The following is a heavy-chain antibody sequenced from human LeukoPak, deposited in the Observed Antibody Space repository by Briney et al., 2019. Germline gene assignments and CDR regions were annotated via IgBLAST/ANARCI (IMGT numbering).Heavy chain of an antibody. V-gene: IGHV1-18*01. CDR1: GYTFTSYG. CDR3: ARDLGMVRGVITV. Sequence: ASVTVSFKASGYTFTSYGISWVRQAPGQGLEWMGWISAYNGNTNYAQNLQGRVTMTTDTSTSTVYMELRSLRSDDTAVYYCARDLGMVRGVITVWGQGTLVTVSS. J-gene: IGHJ4*02. D-gene: IGHD3-10*01. CDR2: ISAYNGNT.